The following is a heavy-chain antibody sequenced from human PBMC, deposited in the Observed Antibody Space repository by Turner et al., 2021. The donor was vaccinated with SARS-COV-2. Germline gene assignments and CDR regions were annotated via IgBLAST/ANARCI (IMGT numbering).Heavy chain of an antibody. CDR2: IYYSGST. CDR3: ARHKGDYDSSELLG. V-gene: IGHV4-39*01. Sequence: QLQLQESGPGLVKPSETLSLTCTVSGGSISSSSYYWGGIRQPPGTGLEWIGSIYYSGSTDYNPSLKSRGTISVDTSKNQFSLKLSSVTAADTAVYYCARHKGDYDSSELLGWGQGTLVTVSS. D-gene: IGHD3-22*01. CDR1: GGSISSSSYY. J-gene: IGHJ4*02.